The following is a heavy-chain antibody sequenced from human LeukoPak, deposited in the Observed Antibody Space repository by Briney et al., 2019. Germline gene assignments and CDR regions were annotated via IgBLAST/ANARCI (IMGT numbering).Heavy chain of an antibody. CDR2: INPNSGGT. Sequence: RASVKVSCKASGYTFTGYYVHWVRQAPGQGLEWMGRINPNSGGTNYAQKFQGRVTVTRGTSISTAYMELSRLRSDDTAVYYCAREKVRQSGMDVWGQGTTVTVSS. CDR3: AREKVRQSGMDV. CDR1: GYTFTGYY. J-gene: IGHJ6*02. D-gene: IGHD2-2*01. V-gene: IGHV1-2*06.